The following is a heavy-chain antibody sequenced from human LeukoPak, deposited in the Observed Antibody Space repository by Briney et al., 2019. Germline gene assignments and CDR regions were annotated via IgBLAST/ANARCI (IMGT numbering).Heavy chain of an antibody. J-gene: IGHJ4*02. V-gene: IGHV4-4*02. D-gene: IGHD5-24*01. CDR2: IYRDGST. CDR1: GDSINTDHW. Sequence: PSETLSLTCAVFGDSINTDHWWSWVRQSPGQGLEWIGEIYRDGSTNHNPSLKSRLTISVDMSKNQFSLNMASVTAADTAVYYCASARWDSWGQGTLVTASS. CDR3: ASARWDS.